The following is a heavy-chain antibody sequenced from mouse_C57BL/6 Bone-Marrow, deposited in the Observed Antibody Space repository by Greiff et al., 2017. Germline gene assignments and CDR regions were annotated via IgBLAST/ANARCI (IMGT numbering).Heavy chain of an antibody. D-gene: IGHD1-1*01. CDR1: GYTFTDYY. CDR2: IFPGSGST. Sequence: VQLQQSGPELVKPGASVKISCKASGYTFTDYYINWVKQRPGQGLEWIGWIFPGSGSTYYNEKFKGKATLTVDKSSSTAYMLLSRLTSEDSAVYFCARGGYYGSSLYYFDYGGQGTTLTVSS. J-gene: IGHJ2*01. V-gene: IGHV1-75*01. CDR3: ARGGYYGSSLYYFDY.